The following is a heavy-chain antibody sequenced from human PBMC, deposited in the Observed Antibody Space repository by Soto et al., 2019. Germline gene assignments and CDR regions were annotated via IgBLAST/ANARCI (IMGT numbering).Heavy chain of an antibody. D-gene: IGHD2-2*01. Sequence: PSETLSLTCTVSGGSISSSSYYWGWIRQPPGKGLEWIGSIYYSGSTYYNPSLKSRVTISVDTSKNQFSLKLSSVTAADTAVYYCARPADLGYCSSTSCYWNWFDPWGQGTLVTSPQ. V-gene: IGHV4-39*01. CDR3: ARPADLGYCSSTSCYWNWFDP. CDR1: GGSISSSSYY. CDR2: IYYSGST. J-gene: IGHJ5*02.